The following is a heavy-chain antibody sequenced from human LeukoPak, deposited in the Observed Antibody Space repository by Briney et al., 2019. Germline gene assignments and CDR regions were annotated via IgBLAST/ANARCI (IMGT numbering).Heavy chain of an antibody. D-gene: IGHD3-3*01. J-gene: IGHJ4*02. CDR3: AKEYYDFWSGYYYFDN. CDR1: GFTFSSYA. V-gene: IGHV3-23*01. CDR2: IGGSGGST. Sequence: GGSLRLSCAASGFTFSSYAMSWVRQAPGKGLEWVSAIGGSGGSTYYADSVKGRFTISRDNSKNTLYLQMNSLRAEDTVVYYCAKEYYDFWSGYYYFDNWGQGTLVTVSS.